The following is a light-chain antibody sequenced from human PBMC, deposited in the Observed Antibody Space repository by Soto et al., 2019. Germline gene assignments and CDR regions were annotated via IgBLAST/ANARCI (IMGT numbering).Light chain of an antibody. Sequence: EIVLTQSPGTLSLSPGERATLSCRASQSVRSRYLAWYQQKPGQAPRLLIYGSSSRPPGIPDRVSGSGSGTEFTLPISRLEPEDFAVYYCQHYGTSPQRFGQGTKVDIK. J-gene: IGKJ1*01. CDR1: QSVRSRY. CDR2: GSS. CDR3: QHYGTSPQR. V-gene: IGKV3-20*01.